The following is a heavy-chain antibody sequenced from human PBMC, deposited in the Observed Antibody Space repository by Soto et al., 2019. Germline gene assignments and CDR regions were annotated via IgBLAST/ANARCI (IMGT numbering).Heavy chain of an antibody. J-gene: IGHJ6*03. CDR3: AREDCSSTSCWAHYYYMDV. CDR1: GFTVSSNY. Sequence: EVQLVESGGGLVQPGGSLRLSCAASGFTVSSNYMSWVRQAPGKGLEWVSVIYSGGSTYYADSVKGRFTSSRDNSKNTLYLQMNSLRAEDTAVYYCAREDCSSTSCWAHYYYMDVWGKGTTVTVSS. V-gene: IGHV3-66*01. D-gene: IGHD2-2*01. CDR2: IYSGGST.